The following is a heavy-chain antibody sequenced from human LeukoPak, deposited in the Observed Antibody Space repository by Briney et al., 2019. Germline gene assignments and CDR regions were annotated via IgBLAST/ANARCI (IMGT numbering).Heavy chain of an antibody. CDR3: ARRLTFLWNYYYMDV. V-gene: IGHV4-31*03. CDR2: VFYSGST. J-gene: IGHJ6*03. D-gene: IGHD2/OR15-2a*01. CDR1: GGSISDAAYY. Sequence: SQTLSLTCTVSGGSISDAAYYWSWIRQHPGEGLEWIGYVFYSGSTSYNPSLKSRVTISVDTSKNQFSLKLSSVTAADTAVYYCARRLTFLWNYYYMDVWGKGTTVTVSS.